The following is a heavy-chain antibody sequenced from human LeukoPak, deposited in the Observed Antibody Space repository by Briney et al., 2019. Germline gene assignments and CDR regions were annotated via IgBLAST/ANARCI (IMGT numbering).Heavy chain of an antibody. D-gene: IGHD4-17*01. V-gene: IGHV3-9*01. CDR1: GFTVSSNY. CDR2: LSWNSGRI. CDR3: AKDITDYGDYVVSH. J-gene: IGHJ4*02. Sequence: PGGSLRLSCAASGFTVSSNYMSWVRQAPGKGLEGVSGLSWNSGRIGYADSLKGRFTISRDNAKNSLYLQMDSLRAEDTALYYCAKDITDYGDYVVSHWGQGTLVTVSS.